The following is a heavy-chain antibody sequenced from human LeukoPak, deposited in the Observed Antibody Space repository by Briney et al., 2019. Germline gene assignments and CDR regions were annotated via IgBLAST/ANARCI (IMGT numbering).Heavy chain of an antibody. CDR1: GFTFSSYS. CDR2: ISSSSSYI. D-gene: IGHD2-2*01. Sequence: GWSLRLSCAASGFTFSSYSMNWVRQAPGKGLEWVSSISSSSSYIYYADSVKGRFTISRDNAKNSLYLQMNRLRAEDTAVYYCAGWDIVVVPAARAQFGWFDPWGQGTLVTVSS. J-gene: IGHJ5*02. V-gene: IGHV3-21*01. CDR3: AGWDIVVVPAARAQFGWFDP.